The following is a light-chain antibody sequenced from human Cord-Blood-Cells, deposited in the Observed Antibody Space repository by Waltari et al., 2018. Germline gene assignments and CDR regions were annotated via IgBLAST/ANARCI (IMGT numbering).Light chain of an antibody. CDR1: SSDVGGYNY. V-gene: IGLV2-11*01. CDR2: DVS. CDR3: CSYAGSYTYA. J-gene: IGLJ1*01. Sequence: QSALTQPRSVSGSPGQSVTISCTGTSSDVGGYNYVSWYQQHPGKAPKLMIYDVSKRPSGVPDRFSGSKSGNTASRTISGLQAEDEAEYSCCSYAGSYTYAFGTGTKVTVL.